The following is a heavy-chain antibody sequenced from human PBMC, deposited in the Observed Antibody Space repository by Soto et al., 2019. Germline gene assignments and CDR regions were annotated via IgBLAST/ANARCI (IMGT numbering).Heavy chain of an antibody. D-gene: IGHD4-17*01. Sequence: QITLKQSGPPLVKPTQTLTLTCTFSGFSLSNSGVGVGSIRQPPGKALEWLALIYWDDDKRDSPSLKSRLTITKATFKNQVVLTMPNMDPVDTATYYCARTTDYGAYHVRVPWFDPWVQGTMVTVSS. CDR1: GFSLSNSGVG. CDR3: ARTTDYGAYHVRVPWFDP. J-gene: IGHJ5*02. CDR2: IYWDDDK. V-gene: IGHV2-5*02.